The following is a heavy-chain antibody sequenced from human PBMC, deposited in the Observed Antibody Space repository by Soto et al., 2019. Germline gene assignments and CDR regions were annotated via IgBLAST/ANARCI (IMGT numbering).Heavy chain of an antibody. Sequence: SETLSLTCAVYGGSFSGYYWSWIRQPPGKGLEWIGEINHSGSTNYNPSLKSRVTISVDTSKNQFSLKLSSVTAADTAVYYCARGEAGHDFWSGYYFDYWGQGTLVTVSS. CDR3: ARGEAGHDFWSGYYFDY. V-gene: IGHV4-34*01. J-gene: IGHJ4*02. CDR1: GGSFSGYY. CDR2: INHSGST. D-gene: IGHD3-3*01.